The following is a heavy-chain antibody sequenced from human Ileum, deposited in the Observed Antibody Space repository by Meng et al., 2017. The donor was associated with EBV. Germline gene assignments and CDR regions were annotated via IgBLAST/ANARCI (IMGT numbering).Heavy chain of an antibody. CDR1: GGFFSGYY. V-gene: IGHV4-34*02. CDR2: INHSGST. D-gene: IGHD6-19*01. CDR3: ARESRISVAENPLDFDY. Sequence: QVQLQQWGAGLLKPSATLSLTCAVYGGFFSGYYWSWIRQSPGKGLEWIGEINHSGSTNYNPSLKSRVTISVDTSKNQFSLKLTSVTAADTAIYYCARESRISVAENPLDFDYWGQGILVTVAS. J-gene: IGHJ4*02.